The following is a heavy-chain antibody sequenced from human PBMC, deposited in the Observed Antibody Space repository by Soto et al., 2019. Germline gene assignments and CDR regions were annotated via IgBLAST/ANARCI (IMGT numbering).Heavy chain of an antibody. CDR1: GFTFSNAW. V-gene: IGHV3-15*07. J-gene: IGHJ4*02. CDR3: STDLILTGLFDK. D-gene: IGHD1-20*01. CDR2: IKSKTDGGTT. Sequence: GGSLRLSCAASGFTFSNAWMNWVRQAPGKGLEWVGRIKSKTDGGTTDYAAPVKGRFTISRDDSKNTLYLQMDNLTTEDTAVYYCSTDLILTGLFDKWGQGTLVTVSS.